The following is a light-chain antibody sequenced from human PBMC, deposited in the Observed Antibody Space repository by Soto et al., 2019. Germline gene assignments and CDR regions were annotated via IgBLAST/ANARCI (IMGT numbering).Light chain of an antibody. J-gene: IGKJ5*01. CDR1: QGISTY. Sequence: DIQMTQHPSTLSASVGGRVTITCRSSQGISTYLAWYQQNPGKARNLLIYTASTLQTGVPSRFSGSAFGTEFTLTFCSLQPEDFATYCSQQAYIFRITFGQGTRLEIK. V-gene: IGKV1-9*01. CDR3: QQAYIFRIT. CDR2: TAS.